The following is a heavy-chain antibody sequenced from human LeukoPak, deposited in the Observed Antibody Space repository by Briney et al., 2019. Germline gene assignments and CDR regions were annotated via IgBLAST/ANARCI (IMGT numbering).Heavy chain of an antibody. CDR2: ISGSGGST. CDR3: ARASTWYYDSSGHRAPFDY. D-gene: IGHD3-22*01. CDR1: GFTFSSYA. Sequence: GGSLRLSCAASGFTFSSYAMSWVRQAPGKGLEWVSAISGSGGSTYYADSVEGRFTISRDNSKNTLYLQMNSLRAQDTAVYSCARASTWYYDSSGHRAPFDYWGQGTLVTVSS. V-gene: IGHV3-23*01. J-gene: IGHJ4*02.